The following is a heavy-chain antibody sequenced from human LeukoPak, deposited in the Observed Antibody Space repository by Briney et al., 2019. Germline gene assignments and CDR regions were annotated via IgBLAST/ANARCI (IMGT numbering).Heavy chain of an antibody. CDR1: GGSISSSSYY. V-gene: IGHV4-39*01. CDR2: IYYSGST. Sequence: SETLSLTCTVSGGSISSSSYYWAWIRQPPGKGLEWIGSIYYSGSTYYNSSLKSRVTISVDTSKNQFSLKLTSVTAAETAVYYCVAAVAAIDYWGQGTLATVSS. J-gene: IGHJ4*02. D-gene: IGHD2-15*01. CDR3: VAAVAAIDY.